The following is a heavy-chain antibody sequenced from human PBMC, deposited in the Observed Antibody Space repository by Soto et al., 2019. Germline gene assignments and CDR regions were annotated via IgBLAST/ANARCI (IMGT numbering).Heavy chain of an antibody. D-gene: IGHD6-6*01. CDR2: IYPGDCDT. V-gene: IGHV5-51*01. J-gene: IGHJ6*02. CDR1: GYSFASYW. CDR3: ARTRSFTLGFYYDGMDV. Sequence: GESLKISCQGSGYSFASYWIGWGRPMPGKDLEWMGIIYPGDCDTRYSPFFQGQVTISADKSLRTAYLQWTSLKASDTALYYCARTRSFTLGFYYDGMDVWGQGTTVTVSS.